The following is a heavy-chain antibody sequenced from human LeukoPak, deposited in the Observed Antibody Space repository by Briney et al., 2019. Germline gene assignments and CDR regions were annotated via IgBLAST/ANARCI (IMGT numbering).Heavy chain of an antibody. J-gene: IGHJ4*02. CDR1: GFTFSDYY. D-gene: IGHD2-21*02. CDR3: AKDTVNCGGDCYPPLFDY. Sequence: PGGSLRLSCAASGFTFSDYYMSWIRQAPGKGLEWVSAISGSGGSTYYADSVKGRFTISRGNSKNTLYLQMNSLRAEDTAVYYCAKDTVNCGGDCYPPLFDYWGQGTLVTVS. V-gene: IGHV3-23*01. CDR2: ISGSGGST.